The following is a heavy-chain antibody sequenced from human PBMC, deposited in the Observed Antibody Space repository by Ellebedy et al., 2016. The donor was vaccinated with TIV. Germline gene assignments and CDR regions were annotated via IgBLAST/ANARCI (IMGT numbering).Heavy chain of an antibody. CDR1: GGSISSYY. Sequence: MPSETLSLTCSVSGGSISSYYWSWIRQPPGKGLEWSGNIYYSGSTNYNPSLKSRVTISVDTSKNQFSLKLSSVTAADTAVFYCASGFSYGLLDYWGQGTLVAVSS. CDR2: IYYSGST. D-gene: IGHD5-18*01. CDR3: ASGFSYGLLDY. V-gene: IGHV4-59*01. J-gene: IGHJ4*02.